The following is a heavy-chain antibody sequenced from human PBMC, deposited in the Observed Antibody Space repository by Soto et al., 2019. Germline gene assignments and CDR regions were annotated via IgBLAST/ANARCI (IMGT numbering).Heavy chain of an antibody. J-gene: IGHJ4*02. V-gene: IGHV4-30-4*01. CDR2: IYYSGST. Sequence: QVQLQESGPGLVKPSQTLSLTCTVSGGSISSGDYYWSWIRQPPGKGLEWIGYIYYSGSTYYNPSLKSRVTISVDTSKNQFSLKLSSVTAADTAVYYCARDSFEYDYVWGTTLYFDYWGQGTLVTVSS. D-gene: IGHD3-16*01. CDR3: ARDSFEYDYVWGTTLYFDY. CDR1: GGSISSGDYY.